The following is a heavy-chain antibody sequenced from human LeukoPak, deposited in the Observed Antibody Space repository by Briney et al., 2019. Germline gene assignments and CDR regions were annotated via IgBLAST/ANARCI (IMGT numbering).Heavy chain of an antibody. V-gene: IGHV4-34*01. J-gene: IGHJ3*02. CDR3: ARQGSGGRAFDI. CDR1: GGSFSGYY. D-gene: IGHD3-16*01. Sequence: SETLSLTCAVYGGSFSGYYWSWIRQPPGKGLEWIGEINHSGSTNYNPSLKSRVTISPDTSNNQFSLKLTSVTAADTAIYYCARQGSGGRAFDIWGQGTMVTVSS. CDR2: INHSGST.